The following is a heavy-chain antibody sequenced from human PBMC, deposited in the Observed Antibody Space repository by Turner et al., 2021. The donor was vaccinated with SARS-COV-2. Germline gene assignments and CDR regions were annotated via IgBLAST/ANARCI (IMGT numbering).Heavy chain of an antibody. CDR2: IWYDGSTK. V-gene: IGHV3-33*01. J-gene: IGHJ6*02. CDR3: AMGGYCSSTSCYTDYYYYGMDV. D-gene: IGHD2-2*02. Sequence: QVQLVESGGGVVQPGRSLRLSCAASGFTFSSYGMHGVRQAPGKGLGWVAVIWYDGSTKYYADSVKGRFTISRDNSKNTLYLQMNSLRAEDTAVYNCAMGGYCSSTSCYTDYYYYGMDVWGQGTTVTVSS. CDR1: GFTFSSYG.